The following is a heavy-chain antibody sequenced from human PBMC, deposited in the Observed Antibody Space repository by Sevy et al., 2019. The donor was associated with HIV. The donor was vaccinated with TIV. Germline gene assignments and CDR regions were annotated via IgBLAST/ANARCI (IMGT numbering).Heavy chain of an antibody. CDR3: ARAPPIVVVPGAPSWFDP. Sequence: SETLSLTCAVYGGSFSGYYWNWIRQPPGKGLEWIGEINHTGSTNYKPSLKSRVTISVDTSKTQLSLKLSSVTAADTAIYYCARAPPIVVVPGAPSWFDPWGQGTLVTVSS. CDR1: GGSFSGYY. CDR2: INHTGST. D-gene: IGHD2-2*01. V-gene: IGHV4-34*01. J-gene: IGHJ5*02.